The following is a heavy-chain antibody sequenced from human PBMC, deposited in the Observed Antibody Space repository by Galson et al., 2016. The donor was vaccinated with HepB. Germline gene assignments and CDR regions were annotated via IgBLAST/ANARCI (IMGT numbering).Heavy chain of an antibody. D-gene: IGHD6-13*01. Sequence: SETLSLTCTVSGVSITSYYWSWIRQPPGKGLEWIGFIYYTGTGTTNYNPSLKSRVTFSLNTSKNHFSLNLGSVTAADTAVYYCARGTGSSRIDYWGQGTLVTVSS. J-gene: IGHJ4*02. CDR1: GVSITSYY. CDR3: ARGTGSSRIDY. V-gene: IGHV4-59*01. CDR2: IYYTGTGTT.